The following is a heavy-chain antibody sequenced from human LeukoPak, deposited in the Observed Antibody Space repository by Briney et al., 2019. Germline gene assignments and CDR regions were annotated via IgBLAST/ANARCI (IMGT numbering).Heavy chain of an antibody. CDR2: IYYSGRT. J-gene: IGHJ4*02. V-gene: IGHV4-39*07. CDR3: ARDQATIILGYFDY. D-gene: IGHD1-26*01. CDR1: GGSININTHY. Sequence: SETLSLTCTVSGGSININTHYWGWIRQPPGNGLEWIGTIYYSGRTYYNPSLKSRVTISVDTSKNQFSLKLSSVTAADTAVYYCARDQATIILGYFDYWGQGTLVTVSS.